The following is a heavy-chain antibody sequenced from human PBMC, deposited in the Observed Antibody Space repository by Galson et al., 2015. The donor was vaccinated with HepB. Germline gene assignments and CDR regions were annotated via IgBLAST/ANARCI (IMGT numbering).Heavy chain of an antibody. J-gene: IGHJ5*02. CDR2: ISSSSSYI. CDR1: GFTFSSYS. V-gene: IGHV3-21*01. D-gene: IGHD3-10*01. CDR3: ARDLRRYYGSGSYFWFDP. Sequence: SLRLSCAASGFTFSSYSMNWVRQAPGKGLEWVSSISSSSSYIYYADSVKGRFTISRDNAKNSLYLQMNSLRAEDTAVYYCARDLRRYYGSGSYFWFDPWGQGTLVTVSS.